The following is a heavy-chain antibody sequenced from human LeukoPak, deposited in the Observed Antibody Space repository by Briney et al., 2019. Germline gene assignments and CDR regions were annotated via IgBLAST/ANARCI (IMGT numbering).Heavy chain of an antibody. Sequence: GGSLRLSRAASGFTFSNAWMSWVRQAPGKGLEWVGRIKSKTDGGTTDYAAPVKGRFTISRDDSKNTLYLQMNSLKTEDTAVYYCTIGYSGYDLDYWGQGTLVTVSS. D-gene: IGHD5-12*01. V-gene: IGHV3-15*01. CDR3: TIGYSGYDLDY. J-gene: IGHJ4*02. CDR1: GFTFSNAW. CDR2: IKSKTDGGTT.